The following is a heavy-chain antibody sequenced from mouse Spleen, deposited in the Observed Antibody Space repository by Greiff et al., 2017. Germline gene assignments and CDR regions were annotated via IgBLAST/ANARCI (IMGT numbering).Heavy chain of an antibody. V-gene: IGHV1-15*01. D-gene: IGHD4-1*01. CDR1: GYTFTDYE. Sequence: VQLQQSGAELVRPGASVTLSCKASGYTFTDYEMHWVKQTPVHGLEWIGAIDPETGGTAYNQKFKGKAILTADKSSSTAYMELRSLTSEDSAVYYCTSSDGTGFAYWGQGTLVTVSA. CDR2: IDPETGGT. CDR3: TSSDGTGFAY. J-gene: IGHJ3*01.